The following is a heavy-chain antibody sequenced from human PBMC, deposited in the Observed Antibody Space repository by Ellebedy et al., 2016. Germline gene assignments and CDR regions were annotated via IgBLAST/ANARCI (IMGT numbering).Heavy chain of an antibody. CDR1: GYTFTGYY. Sequence: ASVKVSXXASGYTFTGYYMHWVRQAPGQGLEWMGWINPNSGGTNYAQKFQGWVTMTRDTSISTAYMELSRLRSDDTAVYYCTINDPTDAFDYWGQGTLVTVSS. V-gene: IGHV1-2*04. CDR3: TINDPTDAFDY. J-gene: IGHJ4*02. CDR2: INPNSGGT. D-gene: IGHD4-17*01.